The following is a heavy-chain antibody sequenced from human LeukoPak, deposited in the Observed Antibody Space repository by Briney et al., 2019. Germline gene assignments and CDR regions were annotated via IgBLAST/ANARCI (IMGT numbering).Heavy chain of an antibody. CDR1: GFTFSSYG. CDR3: AKDLAAAGRAFDI. D-gene: IGHD6-13*01. Sequence: PGRSLRLSCAASGFTFSSYGMHWVRQAPGKGLEWVAVILYDGSNKYYADSVKGRFTISRDNSKNTLYLQMNSLRAEDTAVYYCAKDLAAAGRAFDIWGQGTMVTVSS. J-gene: IGHJ3*02. V-gene: IGHV3-30*18. CDR2: ILYDGSNK.